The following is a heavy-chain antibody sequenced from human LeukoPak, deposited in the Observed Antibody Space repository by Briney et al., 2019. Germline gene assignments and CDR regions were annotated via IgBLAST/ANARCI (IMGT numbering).Heavy chain of an antibody. V-gene: IGHV4-30-2*01. Sequence: PSQTLSLTCTVSGGSISSGGFSWSWIRQPPGRGLEWIGSIYHSGSTYYNPSLKSRVTISLDRSKNQFSLKLNSVTAADTAVYYCARVGRYDSVGYFFWYFDLWGRGTLVTVSS. J-gene: IGHJ2*01. D-gene: IGHD3-22*01. CDR3: ARVGRYDSVGYFFWYFDL. CDR2: IYHSGST. CDR1: GGSISSGGFS.